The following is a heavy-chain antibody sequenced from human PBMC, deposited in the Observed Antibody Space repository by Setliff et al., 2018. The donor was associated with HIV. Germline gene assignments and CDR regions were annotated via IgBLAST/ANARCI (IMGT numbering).Heavy chain of an antibody. D-gene: IGHD3-10*02. CDR2: ISGSGGAI. Sequence: GGSLRLSCAASGFTFSSYAMSWVRQAPGKGLEWVTTISGSGGAIHYADSVKGRFTISRDNSKNTVHLQMNSLRAEDTAMYYCARDKGPPPVVHLDYWGQGTLVTVSS. CDR1: GFTFSSYA. CDR3: ARDKGPPPVVHLDY. J-gene: IGHJ4*02. V-gene: IGHV3-23*01.